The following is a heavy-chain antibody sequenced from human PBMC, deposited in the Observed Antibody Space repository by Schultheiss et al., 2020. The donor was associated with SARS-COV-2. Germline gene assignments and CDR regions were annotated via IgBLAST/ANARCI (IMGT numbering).Heavy chain of an antibody. D-gene: IGHD5-18*01. V-gene: IGHV3-33*01. CDR3: ARAPWIQLWPLGY. CDR1: GFTFSNYG. J-gene: IGHJ4*02. CDR2: IWYDGSNK. Sequence: GGSLRLSCAASGFTFSNYGMHWVRKAPGKGLEWVAVIWYDGSNKYYADSVKGRFTISRDNSKNTVYLQLNSLRDEDTAVYYCARAPWIQLWPLGYWGQGTLVTVSS.